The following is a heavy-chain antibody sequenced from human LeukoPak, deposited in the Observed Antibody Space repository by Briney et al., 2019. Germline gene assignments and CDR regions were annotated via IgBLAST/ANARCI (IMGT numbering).Heavy chain of an antibody. D-gene: IGHD3-22*01. J-gene: IGHJ3*02. V-gene: IGHV1-46*01. Sequence: ASVKVSCKASGYTFTSYYMHWVRQAPGQGLEWMGIINPSGGSTSNAQKFQGRVTMTRDISTTTVYMELSRLRSEDTAVYYCSRPRGGGGTYYYDSSGYRNDAFDIWGQGTMVTVSS. CDR3: SRPRGGGGTYYYDSSGYRNDAFDI. CDR1: GYTFTSYY. CDR2: INPSGGST.